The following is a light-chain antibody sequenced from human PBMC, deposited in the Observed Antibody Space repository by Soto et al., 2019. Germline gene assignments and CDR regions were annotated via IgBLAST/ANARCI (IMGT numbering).Light chain of an antibody. J-gene: IGKJ2*01. CDR3: QQYYSTPQT. V-gene: IGKV4-1*01. CDR2: WAS. CDR1: QSVLYNSNNKNY. Sequence: DIVMTQSPDSLAVSLGERATINCKSSQSVLYNSNNKNYLAWYQQKPGQPPKLLIYWASTRESGVPDRFRGSGSGTDFTLTTSSLQAEDVAVYHCQQYYSTPQTFGQGTKLEI.